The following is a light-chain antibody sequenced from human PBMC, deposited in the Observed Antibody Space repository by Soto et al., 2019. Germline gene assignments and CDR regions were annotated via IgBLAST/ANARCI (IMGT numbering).Light chain of an antibody. CDR3: SSYTSSSTLALYV. V-gene: IGLV2-14*01. Sequence: QSVLAQPASVSGSPGQSITISCTGTSSDVGGYNYVSWYQQHPGKAPKLMIYDVGNRPSGVSSRFSGSKSGNTASLTISGLQAEDEAEYYCSSYTSSSTLALYVFGTGTKVTVL. J-gene: IGLJ1*01. CDR1: SSDVGGYNY. CDR2: DVG.